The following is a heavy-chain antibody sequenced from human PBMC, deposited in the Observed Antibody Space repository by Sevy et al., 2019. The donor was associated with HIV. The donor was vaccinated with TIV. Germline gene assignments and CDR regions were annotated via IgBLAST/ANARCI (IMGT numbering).Heavy chain of an antibody. CDR1: GFTFPSNW. D-gene: IGHD3-10*01. J-gene: IGHJ4*02. CDR3: AGSGGGFISH. Sequence: GGSLRLSCAASGFTFPSNWMYWVRQAPGTGLVWVANVNGEGTYTTYADSVKGRFTISRDNAKKTLYLEMNSLRVDDTATYYCAGSGGGFISHWGQGTLVTVSS. V-gene: IGHV3-74*03. CDR2: VNGEGTYT.